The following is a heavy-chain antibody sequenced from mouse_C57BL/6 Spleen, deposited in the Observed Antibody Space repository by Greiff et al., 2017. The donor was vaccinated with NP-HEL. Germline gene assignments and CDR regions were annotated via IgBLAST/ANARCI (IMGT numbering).Heavy chain of an antibody. CDR3: AHYGSFYAMDY. Sequence: LVESGAELVKPGASVKISCKASGYAFSSYWMNWVKQRPGKGLEWIGQIYPGDGDTNYNGKFKGKATLTADKSSSTAYMQLSSLTSEDSAVYFCAHYGSFYAMDYWGQGTSVTVSS. V-gene: IGHV1-80*01. D-gene: IGHD1-1*01. J-gene: IGHJ4*01. CDR1: GYAFSSYW. CDR2: IYPGDGDT.